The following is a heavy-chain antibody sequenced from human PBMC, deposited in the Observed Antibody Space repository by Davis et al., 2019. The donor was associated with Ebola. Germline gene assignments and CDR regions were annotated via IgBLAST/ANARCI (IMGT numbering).Heavy chain of an antibody. Sequence: SVKVSCKASGGTFSSYAISWVRQAPGQGLEWMGRIIPILGIANYAQKFQGRVTITADKSTSTAYMELSSLRAEDTAVYYCARRRYLWFGELNYWGQGTLVTVSS. CDR2: IIPILGIA. D-gene: IGHD3-10*01. J-gene: IGHJ4*02. V-gene: IGHV1-69*04. CDR3: ARRRYLWFGELNY. CDR1: GGTFSSYA.